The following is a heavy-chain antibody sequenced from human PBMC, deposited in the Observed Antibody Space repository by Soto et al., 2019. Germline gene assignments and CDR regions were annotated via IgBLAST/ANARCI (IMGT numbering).Heavy chain of an antibody. D-gene: IGHD3-10*01. CDR2: IYYSGST. CDR3: ARHNYGSGSTYFDY. V-gene: IGHV4-39*01. Sequence: SETLSLTCTFSGCSISNSGYYLGWIRQPPGKGLEWIVSIYYSGSTYYNPSLKSRVTISVDTSKNQFSLKLNSMTAADTAVYYCARHNYGSGSTYFDYWGQGTLVTVSS. J-gene: IGHJ4*02. CDR1: GCSISNSGYY.